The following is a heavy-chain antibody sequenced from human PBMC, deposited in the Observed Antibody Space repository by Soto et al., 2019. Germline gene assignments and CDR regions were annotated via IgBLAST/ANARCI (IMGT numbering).Heavy chain of an antibody. Sequence: SQTLSLTCAISGDSISTNSVSWNWVRQSPSRGLEWLGRTLYRSKWSNDYALSVKSRITINPDTSKNQFSLHLDSVTPEDTAVYYCARKSAGRSFDFWGQGTLVTVSS. CDR2: TLYRSKWSN. J-gene: IGHJ4*02. CDR1: GDSISTNSVS. CDR3: ARKSAGRSFDF. V-gene: IGHV6-1*01. D-gene: IGHD3-10*01.